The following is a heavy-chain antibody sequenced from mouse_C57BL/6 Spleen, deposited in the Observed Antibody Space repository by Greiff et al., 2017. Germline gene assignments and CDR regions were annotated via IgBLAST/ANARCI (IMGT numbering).Heavy chain of an antibody. CDR3: ARRATLVATRAFAF. Sequence: EVQLQQSGPELVKPGASVKISCKASGYTFTDYYMNWVKQSHGKRLEWIGDINPNNGGTSYNQKFKGKATLTVDKSSSTAYMELRSLPSEDSAVFYCARRATLVATRAFAFWGPGTPVTFSA. CDR2: INPNNGGT. V-gene: IGHV1-26*01. J-gene: IGHJ1*01. CDR1: GYTFTDYY. D-gene: IGHD1-1*01.